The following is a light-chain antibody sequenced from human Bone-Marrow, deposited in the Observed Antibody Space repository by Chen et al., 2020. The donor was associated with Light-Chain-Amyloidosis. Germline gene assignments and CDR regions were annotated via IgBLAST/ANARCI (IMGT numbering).Light chain of an antibody. Sequence: SYELTQPPSVSVSPGQTARITCSGDDLPTKYAYWYQQKPGPAPVLVIHRDTERPSGISARVSGSSSGTTATLTISGVQAEDEADYQCQSADSSGNYEVILGGGTKLTVL. V-gene: IGLV3-25*03. CDR1: DLPTKY. CDR3: QSADSSGNYEVI. CDR2: RDT. J-gene: IGLJ2*01.